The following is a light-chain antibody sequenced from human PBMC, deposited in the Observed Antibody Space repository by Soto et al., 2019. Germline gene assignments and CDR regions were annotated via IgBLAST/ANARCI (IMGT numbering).Light chain of an antibody. J-gene: IGKJ5*01. CDR2: AAS. CDR3: QQSYSTPIT. V-gene: IGKV1-39*01. Sequence: DIQMTQSPSSLSASLGDRVTTTCRASQSISSYLNWYQQKPGKAPKLLIYAASSLQSGVPSRFSGSGSGTDFTLTISSLQPEDFATYYCQQSYSTPITFGQGTRLEI. CDR1: QSISSY.